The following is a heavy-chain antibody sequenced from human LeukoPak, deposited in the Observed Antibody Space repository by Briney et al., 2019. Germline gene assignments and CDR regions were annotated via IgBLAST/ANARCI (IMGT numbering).Heavy chain of an antibody. CDR1: GDSVSSNSAT. CDR2: TYYRSKWYN. D-gene: IGHD6-13*01. CDR3: AGSPAENWYFDL. Sequence: SQTLSLTCAISGDSVSSNSATWNWVRQSPSRGLEWLGRTYYRSKWYNDYAVSVKSRITINPDTSKNQYSLQLNSVTPEDTAVYYCAGSPAENWYFDLWGRGTLVTVSS. V-gene: IGHV6-1*01. J-gene: IGHJ2*01.